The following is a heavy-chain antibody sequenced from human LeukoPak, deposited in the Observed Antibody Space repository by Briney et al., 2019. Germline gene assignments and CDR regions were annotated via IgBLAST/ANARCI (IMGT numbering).Heavy chain of an antibody. Sequence: SETLSLTCTVSGGSISSSTYYWGWIRQPPGKGLEWIGSIYYSGSTYYNPSLKSRVTVSVDTSKNQFSLKVTSVTAADTAVYYCAAHISGWSSPDYWGQGTLVTVSS. J-gene: IGHJ4*02. V-gene: IGHV4-39*01. CDR2: IYYSGST. CDR1: GGSISSSTYY. D-gene: IGHD6-19*01. CDR3: AAHISGWSSPDY.